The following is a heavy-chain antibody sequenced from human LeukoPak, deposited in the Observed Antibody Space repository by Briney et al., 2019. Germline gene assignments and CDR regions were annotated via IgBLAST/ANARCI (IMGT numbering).Heavy chain of an antibody. CDR2: IKQDGSEK. J-gene: IGHJ4*02. Sequence: GGSLRLSCAASGFTFSSYWMSWVRQAPGKGLEWVANIKQDGSEKYYVDSVKGRFTISRDNAKNSLYLQMNSLRAEDTAVYYCARLRRGYYYDSSGYLEYWGQGTLVTVSS. D-gene: IGHD3-22*01. V-gene: IGHV3-7*01. CDR3: ARLRRGYYYDSSGYLEY. CDR1: GFTFSSYW.